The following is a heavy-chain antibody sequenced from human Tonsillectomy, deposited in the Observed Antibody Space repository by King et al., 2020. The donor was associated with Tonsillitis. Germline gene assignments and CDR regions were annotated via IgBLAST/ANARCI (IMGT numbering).Heavy chain of an antibody. D-gene: IGHD2/OR15-2a*01. J-gene: IGHJ6*03. Sequence: QLVQSGAEVKKPGASVKVSCKASGYTFTSYGIIWVRQAPGQGLEWMGWISGYNGNTNYAQKFQGRVTMTTDTSTSTAYMELRSLRSDDTAVYFCARDALSFMLVLSDSYYYMDVWGKGTTVTVSS. V-gene: IGHV1-18*01. CDR3: ARDALSFMLVLSDSYYYMDV. CDR1: GYTFTSYG. CDR2: ISGYNGNT.